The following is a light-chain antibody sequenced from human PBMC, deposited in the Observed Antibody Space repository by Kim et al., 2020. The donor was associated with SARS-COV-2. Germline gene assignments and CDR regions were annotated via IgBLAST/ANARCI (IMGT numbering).Light chain of an antibody. CDR2: GAS. CDR3: QQYDSSPAIT. J-gene: IGKJ5*01. V-gene: IGKV3-20*01. Sequence: PGEIATLSCRASQSISSNYLAWYQQRLGQAPRLLIYGASVRATGIPDRFSGSGSGTDFILTISRLEPEDFAVYYCQQYDSSPAITFGQGTRLEIK. CDR1: QSISSNY.